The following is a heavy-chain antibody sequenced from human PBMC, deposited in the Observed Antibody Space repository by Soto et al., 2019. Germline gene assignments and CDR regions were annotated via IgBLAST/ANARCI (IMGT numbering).Heavy chain of an antibody. V-gene: IGHV1-69*01. CDR3: ARGEGYYDSSGLGYYHGMDV. CDR2: FIPIFGTS. J-gene: IGHJ6*02. Sequence: QVQLEQSGAEVKKPGSSVKVSCKASGGTFRSHAIAWVRQAPGQGLEWMGDFIPIFGTSNYAQKFQGRISITADESRTTAYTELSTVTDEDTATYYCARGEGYYDSSGLGYYHGMDVWGQGTTLTVSS. CDR1: GGTFRSHA. D-gene: IGHD3-22*01.